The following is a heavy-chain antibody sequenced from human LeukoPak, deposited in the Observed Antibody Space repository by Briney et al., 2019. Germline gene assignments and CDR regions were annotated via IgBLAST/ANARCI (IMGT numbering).Heavy chain of an antibody. D-gene: IGHD3-22*01. CDR1: GFPFSSYW. Sequence: PGGFLRLSCAASGFPFSSYWMHWVRQAPGKGLVWVSRSNGDGSSTCYADSVKGRFTISRDNAKNTLYLKMNGLRAEDTAVYYCARDGDSSGYYVNFDYWGQGTLVTVSS. CDR3: ARDGDSSGYYVNFDY. CDR2: SNGDGSST. V-gene: IGHV3-74*01. J-gene: IGHJ4*02.